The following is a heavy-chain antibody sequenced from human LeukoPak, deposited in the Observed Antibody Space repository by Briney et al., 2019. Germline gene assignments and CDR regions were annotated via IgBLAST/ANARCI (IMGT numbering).Heavy chain of an antibody. CDR3: ARNVLYYYDSSGTDAFDI. Sequence: SETLSLTCTVSGGSISSYYWSWIRQPPGKGLEWIGYIYYSGSANYNPSLKSRVTISVDTSKNQFSLKLSSVTAADTAVYYCARNVLYYYDSSGTDAFDIWGQGTMVTVSS. J-gene: IGHJ3*02. CDR2: IYYSGSA. V-gene: IGHV4-59*01. CDR1: GGSISSYY. D-gene: IGHD3-22*01.